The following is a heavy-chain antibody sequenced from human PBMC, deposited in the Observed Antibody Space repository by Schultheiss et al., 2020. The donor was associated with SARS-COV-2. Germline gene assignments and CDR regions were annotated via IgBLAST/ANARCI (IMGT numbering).Heavy chain of an antibody. CDR1: GGSISSRSYY. CDR2: IYYSGST. V-gene: IGHV4-39*07. D-gene: IGHD2-21*02. J-gene: IGHJ5*02. CDR3: ARMGDCGGDCYAT. Sequence: SQTLSLTCAVSGGSISSRSYYWGWIRQPPGKGLEWIGSIYYSGSTYYNPSLKSRVTISVDTSKNQFSLKLSSVTAADTAVYYCARMGDCGGDCYATWGQGTLVTVSS.